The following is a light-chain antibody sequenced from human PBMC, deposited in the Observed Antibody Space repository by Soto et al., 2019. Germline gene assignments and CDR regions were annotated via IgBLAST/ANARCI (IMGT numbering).Light chain of an antibody. CDR1: QSLVYSDGNTY. V-gene: IGKV2-30*01. CDR2: KVS. CDR3: MQGTHWPPTWT. J-gene: IGKJ1*01. Sequence: DVGMTQSPLSLPVTLGQPASISCRSSQSLVYSDGNTYLNWFQQRPGQSPRRLIYKVSNRDSGVPDRFSGRGSGTDFTLKISRVEAEDVGVYYCMQGTHWPPTWTFGQGTKVEIK.